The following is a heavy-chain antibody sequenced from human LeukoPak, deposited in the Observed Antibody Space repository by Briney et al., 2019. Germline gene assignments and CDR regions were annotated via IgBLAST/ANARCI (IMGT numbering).Heavy chain of an antibody. D-gene: IGHD3-22*01. CDR1: GFTFSNYA. CDR2: IWYDGSNK. Sequence: GGSLTLSCAASGFTFSNYAMYWVRQAPGKGLDWVANIWYDGSNKYYADSVKGRFTISRDNSKNTLYLQMNSLRAEDTAVYYCARGLFNYDNSGLNYWGQGTRVTVSS. J-gene: IGHJ4*02. V-gene: IGHV3-33*01. CDR3: ARGLFNYDNSGLNY.